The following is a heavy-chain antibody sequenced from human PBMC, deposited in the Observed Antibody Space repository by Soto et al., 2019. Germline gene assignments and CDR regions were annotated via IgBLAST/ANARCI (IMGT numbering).Heavy chain of an antibody. Sequence: PSETLSLTCPVSGVSITTSSYFWGWIRQPPGKVREWIGSVYYSGSTYYNPSLKSRVTISVDTSKNQFSLKLTSVTAADTAVYYCANPLRGDYYFFQHWGQGTLVTVSS. CDR1: GVSITTSSYF. CDR3: ANPLRGDYYFFQH. V-gene: IGHV4-39*01. CDR2: VYYSGST. J-gene: IGHJ1*01. D-gene: IGHD2-21*02.